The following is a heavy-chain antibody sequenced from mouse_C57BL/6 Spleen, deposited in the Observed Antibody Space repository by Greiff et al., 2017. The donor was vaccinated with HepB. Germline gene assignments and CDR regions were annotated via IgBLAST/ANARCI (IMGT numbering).Heavy chain of an antibody. J-gene: IGHJ2*01. V-gene: IGHV1-4*01. CDR1: GYTFPSST. D-gene: IGHD1-1*01. Sequence: VQLVESGAELARPGASVKMSCKASGYTFPSSTMHWVKQRPGQGLEWIGYINPSSGYTKYNQKFKDKATLTADKSSSTAYMQLSSLTSEDSAVYYCASSLLRSFYFDYWGQGTTLTVSS. CDR3: ASSLLRSFYFDY. CDR2: INPSSGYT.